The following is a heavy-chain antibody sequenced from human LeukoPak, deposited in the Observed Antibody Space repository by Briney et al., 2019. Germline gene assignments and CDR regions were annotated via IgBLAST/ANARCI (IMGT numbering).Heavy chain of an antibody. V-gene: IGHV4-4*07. CDR1: GGSFSGYY. CDR2: IYTSGST. D-gene: IGHD6-13*01. J-gene: IGHJ4*02. Sequence: TSETLSLTCAVYGGSFSGYYWSWIRQPAGKGLEWIGRIYTSGSTNYNPSLKSRVTISVDTSKNQFSLKLSSVTAADTAVYYCARDRYSNSWYGGFDYWGQGTLVTVSS. CDR3: ARDRYSNSWYGGFDY.